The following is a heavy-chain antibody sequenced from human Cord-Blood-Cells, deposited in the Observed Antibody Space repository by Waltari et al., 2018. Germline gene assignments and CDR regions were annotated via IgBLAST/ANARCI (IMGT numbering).Heavy chain of an antibody. CDR1: GFPFSSYW. CDR2: IKQDGSEK. CDR3: ARIRYNWNHAFDI. V-gene: IGHV3-7*01. J-gene: IGHJ3*02. Sequence: EVQLVESGGGLVQPGGSLSLSCAASGFPFSSYWMSWVRQAPGKGLEGVANIKQDGSEKYYVDSVKGRFTISRDNAKNSLYLQMNSLRAEDTAVYYCARIRYNWNHAFDIWGQGTMVTVSS. D-gene: IGHD1-20*01.